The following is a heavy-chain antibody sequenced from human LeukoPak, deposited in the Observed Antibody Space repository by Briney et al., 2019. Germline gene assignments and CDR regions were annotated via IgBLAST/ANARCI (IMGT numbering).Heavy chain of an antibody. D-gene: IGHD2-15*01. Sequence: ASVKVSCEASGYTFTSYSISWVRQAPGQGLEWMGWISAYNGNTIYAQKVKGRVTMTTDTSTSTAYMERRSLKSDDTAVYYCARASYCSDGSCYSDYWGQGTLVTVSS. J-gene: IGHJ4*02. V-gene: IGHV1-18*01. CDR2: ISAYNGNT. CDR3: ARASYCSDGSCYSDY. CDR1: GYTFTSYS.